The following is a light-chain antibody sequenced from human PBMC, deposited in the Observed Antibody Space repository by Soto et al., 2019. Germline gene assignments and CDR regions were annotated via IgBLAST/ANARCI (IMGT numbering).Light chain of an antibody. J-gene: IGKJ1*01. CDR3: QQYGSSVT. CDR1: QSVSSN. CDR2: GAS. Sequence: IAMTQSPATLSESPSSIATLSCRASQSVSSNLAWYQQKPGQAPRLLIYGASTRATGIPARFSGSGSGTEFTLTISSLPSEDFAVYYCQQYGSSVTFGQGTKVDI. V-gene: IGKV3-15*01.